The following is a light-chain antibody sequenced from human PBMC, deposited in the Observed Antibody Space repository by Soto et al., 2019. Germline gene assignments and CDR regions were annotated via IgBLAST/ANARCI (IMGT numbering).Light chain of an antibody. CDR1: SSDVGGYNY. Sequence: QSALTQPASVSGSPGQSITISCTGTSSDVGGYNYVSWYQQHPGKAPKLMIYEVSNRPSGVSNRFSGSKSGNTASLTISGXQAXDEADYYCSSYTSSSTVFGTGTKVTVL. J-gene: IGLJ1*01. CDR3: SSYTSSSTV. CDR2: EVS. V-gene: IGLV2-14*01.